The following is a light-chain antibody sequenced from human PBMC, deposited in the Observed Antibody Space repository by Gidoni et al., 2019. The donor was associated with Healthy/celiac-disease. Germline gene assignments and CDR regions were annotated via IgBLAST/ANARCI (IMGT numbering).Light chain of an antibody. CDR2: GAS. V-gene: IGKV3-20*01. CDR1: QSVISSY. J-gene: IGKJ5*01. CDR3: QQYGSTAIT. Sequence: EIVLTQSPGTLSLSPGERATLSCRASQSVISSYLAWYQQKPGQAPRLLIYGASSRATGIPDRFSGRGSGTDFTLTISRLEPEDVAVYYCQQYGSTAITFGQGTRVEIK.